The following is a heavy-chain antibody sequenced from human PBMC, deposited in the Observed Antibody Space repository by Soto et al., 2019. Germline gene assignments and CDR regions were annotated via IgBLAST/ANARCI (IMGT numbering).Heavy chain of an antibody. V-gene: IGHV1-46*01. CDR1: GYTFTSYY. CDR3: AGPSSSSHYYYYGMDV. J-gene: IGHJ6*02. D-gene: IGHD6-6*01. Sequence: ASVEVSCRASGYTFTSYYMHWVRLAPGQGLEWMGIINPSGGSTSYAQKFQGRVTMTRDTSTSTVYMELSSLRSEDTAVYYCAGPSSSSHYYYYGMDVWGQGTTVTVSS. CDR2: INPSGGST.